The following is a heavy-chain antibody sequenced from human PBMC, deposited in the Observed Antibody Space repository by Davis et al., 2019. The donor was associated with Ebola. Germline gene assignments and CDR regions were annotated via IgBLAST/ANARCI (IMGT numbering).Heavy chain of an antibody. CDR2: TSYDGRDK. D-gene: IGHD3-10*01. Sequence: PGGSLRLSCAASGFTFSRYAMHWVRQAPGAGLEWVAFTSYDGRDKYHADSVKGRFTISRDNSKNTLYLQMNSLRSEDTAVYYCAKVQRGDWGQGTLVTVSS. CDR3: AKVQRGD. CDR1: GFTFSRYA. V-gene: IGHV3-30*04. J-gene: IGHJ4*02.